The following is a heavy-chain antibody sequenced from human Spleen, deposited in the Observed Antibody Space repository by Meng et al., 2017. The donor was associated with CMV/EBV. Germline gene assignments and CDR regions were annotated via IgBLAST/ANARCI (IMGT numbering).Heavy chain of an antibody. D-gene: IGHD2-2*01. Sequence: GESLKILLAASGFTFSDYYMSWIRQAPGKGLEWVSYISSSGSIIYYADSVKGRFTISRDNAKNSLYLQMNSLRAEDTAVYYCARDWYCSSTSCYLDYYYGMDVWGQGTTVTVSS. CDR1: GFTFSDYY. CDR3: ARDWYCSSTSCYLDYYYGMDV. CDR2: ISSSGSII. V-gene: IGHV3-11*01. J-gene: IGHJ6*02.